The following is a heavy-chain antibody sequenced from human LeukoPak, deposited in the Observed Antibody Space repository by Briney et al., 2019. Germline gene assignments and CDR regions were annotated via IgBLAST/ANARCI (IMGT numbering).Heavy chain of an antibody. D-gene: IGHD3-10*01. J-gene: IGHJ5*02. CDR1: GDSITNYY. Sequence: SETLSLTCTVSGDSITNYYWNWIRQSPGKGLEWIGHIHVSGGTMYNPSLRSRFTISLDSPKNQFSLRLISVTAADTALYYCARRVQMSSASATSNTWLDPWGQGTLVSVSS. CDR2: IHVSGGT. CDR3: ARRVQMSSASATSNTWLDP. V-gene: IGHV4-59*01.